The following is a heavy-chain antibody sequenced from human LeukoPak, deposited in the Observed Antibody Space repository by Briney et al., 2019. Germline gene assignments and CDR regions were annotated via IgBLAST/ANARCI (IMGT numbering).Heavy chain of an antibody. J-gene: IGHJ2*01. CDR2: FYTSGTT. D-gene: IGHD4-23*01. Sequence: SETLSLTCSVCGGSISSYSWNWIRQPAGKGLEWIGPFYTSGTTNYNPSLKSRVTMSIDTSKNHVSLKMRSVTSADTAVYYCARTVVTLDWYFDLWGRGTLVSVSS. CDR3: ARTVVTLDWYFDL. CDR1: GGSISSYS. V-gene: IGHV4-4*07.